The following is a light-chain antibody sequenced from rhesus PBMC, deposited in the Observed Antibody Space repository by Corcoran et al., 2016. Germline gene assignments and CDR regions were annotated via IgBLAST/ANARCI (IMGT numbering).Light chain of an antibody. CDR2: AAS. J-gene: IGKJ2*01. CDR3: LQHNSYPYS. V-gene: IGKV1-28*02. Sequence: DIQMTQSPSSLSASVGDTVTITCRASQGLSNYLNWFQQKPGKAPKLLIYAASSLESGVPKSFSGSGYGTEITLTISSLQPEDFATYYCLQHNSYPYSFGQGTKVEIK. CDR1: QGLSNY.